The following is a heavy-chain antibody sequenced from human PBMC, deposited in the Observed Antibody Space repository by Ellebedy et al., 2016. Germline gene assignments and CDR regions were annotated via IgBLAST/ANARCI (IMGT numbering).Heavy chain of an antibody. Sequence: GGSLRLXCAASGFTFSSYAMHWVRQAPGKGLEWVAVISYDGSNKYYADSVKGRFTISRDNSKNTLYLQMNSLRAEDTAVYYCARDKQWPYYFDYWGQGTLVTVSS. V-gene: IGHV3-30-3*01. J-gene: IGHJ4*02. CDR1: GFTFSSYA. CDR3: ARDKQWPYYFDY. D-gene: IGHD6-19*01. CDR2: ISYDGSNK.